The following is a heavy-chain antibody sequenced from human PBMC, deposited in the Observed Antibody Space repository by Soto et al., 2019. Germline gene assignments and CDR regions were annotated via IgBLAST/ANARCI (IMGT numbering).Heavy chain of an antibody. V-gene: IGHV4-30-2*03. CDR1: GGSISSGGYS. CDR2: IYHSGSI. Sequence: PSETLSLTCAVSGGSISSGGYSWSWIRQQPGKGLEWIGYIYHSGSIYYNPSLKSRVTISVDTSKNQFSLKLSAVTAADTAVYYCARPWAPFGYYYGMDVWGQGTTVTVSS. J-gene: IGHJ6*02. D-gene: IGHD3-16*01. CDR3: ARPWAPFGYYYGMDV.